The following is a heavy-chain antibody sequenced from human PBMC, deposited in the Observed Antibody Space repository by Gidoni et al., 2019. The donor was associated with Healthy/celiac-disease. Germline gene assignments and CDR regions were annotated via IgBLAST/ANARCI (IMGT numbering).Heavy chain of an antibody. CDR2: ISSSSSYI. Sequence: EVQLVESGGGLVKPGGSLRLSCAASGFTFSSYSMNWVRQAPGKGLEWVSSISSSSSYIYYADSVKGRFTISRDNAKNSLYLQMNSLRAEDTAVYYCARGKDSSYVFDYWGQGTLVTVSS. V-gene: IGHV3-21*01. D-gene: IGHD3-22*01. J-gene: IGHJ4*02. CDR1: GFTFSSYS. CDR3: ARGKDSSYVFDY.